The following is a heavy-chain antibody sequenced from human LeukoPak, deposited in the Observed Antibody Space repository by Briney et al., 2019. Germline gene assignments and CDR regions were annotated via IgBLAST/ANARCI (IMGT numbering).Heavy chain of an antibody. CDR2: ISYDGSNK. Sequence: HPGGSLRLSCAASGFTFSSYAMHWVRQAPGKGLEWVAVISYDGSNKYYADSVKGRFPISRDNYKNTLYLQMNSLRAEDTAVYYCARDWADYVWGSYRPVYFDYWGQRTLVTVSS. V-gene: IGHV3-30-3*01. CDR3: ARDWADYVWGSYRPVYFDY. J-gene: IGHJ4*02. CDR1: GFTFSSYA. D-gene: IGHD3-16*02.